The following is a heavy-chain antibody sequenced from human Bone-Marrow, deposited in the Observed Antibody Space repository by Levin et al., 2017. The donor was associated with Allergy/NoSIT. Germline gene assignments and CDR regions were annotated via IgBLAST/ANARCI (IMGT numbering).Heavy chain of an antibody. V-gene: IGHV3-7*01. Sequence: PGGSLRLSCAASGFTFSSYWMNWVRQAPGKGLEWVANIKQDGSEKYYVDSVKGRFTISRDNAKNSLVLQMNSLRAEDTAVYYCARDRTYYYDSSGYIGWGQGTLVTVSS. CDR1: GFTFSSYW. J-gene: IGHJ4*02. D-gene: IGHD3-22*01. CDR2: IKQDGSEK. CDR3: ARDRTYYYDSSGYIG.